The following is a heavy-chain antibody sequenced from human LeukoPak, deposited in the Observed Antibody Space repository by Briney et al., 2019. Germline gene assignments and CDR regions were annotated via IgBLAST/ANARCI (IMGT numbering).Heavy chain of an antibody. CDR2: INPNSGGT. V-gene: IGHV1-2*02. Sequence: ASVKVSCKASGYTFTGYYTHWVRQAPGQGLERMGWINPNSGGTNYAQKFQGRVTMTRDTSISTAYMELSRLRSDDTAVYYCARGEYRITMVRGVKGDAFDIWGQGTMVTVSS. CDR1: GYTFTGYY. J-gene: IGHJ3*02. CDR3: ARGEYRITMVRGVKGDAFDI. D-gene: IGHD3-10*01.